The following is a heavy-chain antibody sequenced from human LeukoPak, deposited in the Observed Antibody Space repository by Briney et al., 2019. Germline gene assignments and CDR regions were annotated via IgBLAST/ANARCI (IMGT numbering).Heavy chain of an antibody. V-gene: IGHV5-51*01. D-gene: IGHD2-15*01. CDR1: GYSFTNFW. J-gene: IGHJ3*01. Sequence: GESLKISCQGSGYSFTNFWIGWVRQTPGKGLEWMGIIHPGDSETRYSPSFQGQVTISADMSINTAYLQWSSLKASDTGMFYCAKVLGHCATSMCFPITPFDVWGQGTMVTVSS. CDR2: IHPGDSET. CDR3: AKVLGHCATSMCFPITPFDV.